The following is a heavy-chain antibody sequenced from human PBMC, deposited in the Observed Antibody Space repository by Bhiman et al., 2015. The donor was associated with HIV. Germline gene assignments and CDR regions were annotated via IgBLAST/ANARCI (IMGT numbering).Heavy chain of an antibody. CDR3: ARDQAREVNGMDV. D-gene: IGHD3-10*01. J-gene: IGHJ6*02. Sequence: ELQLVESGGGLVQPGGSLRLSCAASGFSFRSYEMNWVRQAPGKGLEWVSYISSGGSTIYYADSVKGRFTISRDDVKNSLHLQMNSLRAEDTGVYNCARDQAREVNGMDVWGQGTTVTVSS. CDR1: GFSFRSYE. V-gene: IGHV3-48*03. CDR2: ISSGGSTI.